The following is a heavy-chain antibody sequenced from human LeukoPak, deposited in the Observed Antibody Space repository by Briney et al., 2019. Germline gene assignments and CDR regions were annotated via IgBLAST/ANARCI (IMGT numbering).Heavy chain of an antibody. CDR3: ARLPRYCSGGSCSDY. J-gene: IGHJ4*02. D-gene: IGHD2-15*01. CDR1: GGSISSSNW. CDR2: INHSGST. Sequence: SETLSLTCAVSGGSISSSNWWSWVRQPPGKGLGWIGEINHSGSTNYNPSLKSRVTISVDTSKNQFSLKLSSVTAADTAVYYCARLPRYCSGGSCSDYWGQGTLVTVSS. V-gene: IGHV4-4*02.